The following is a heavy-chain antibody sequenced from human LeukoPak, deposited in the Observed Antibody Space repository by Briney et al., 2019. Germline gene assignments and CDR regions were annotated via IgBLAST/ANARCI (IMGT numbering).Heavy chain of an antibody. J-gene: IGHJ6*03. CDR3: AREYSSGPYYYYYYYMDV. CDR1: GYTFTSYD. V-gene: IGHV1-8*03. D-gene: IGHD6-19*01. Sequence: ASVKVSCKASGYTFTSYDINWVRQATGQGLEWMGWMNPNSGNTGYAQKFQGRVTITRNTSISTAYMELSSLRSEDTAVYYCAREYSSGPYYYYYYYMDVWGKGTAVTVSS. CDR2: MNPNSGNT.